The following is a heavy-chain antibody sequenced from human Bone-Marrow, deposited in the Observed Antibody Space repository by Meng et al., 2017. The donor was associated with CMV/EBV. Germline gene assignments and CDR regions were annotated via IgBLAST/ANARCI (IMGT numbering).Heavy chain of an antibody. Sequence: GGPLRLSCAASGFTFSSYSMNWVRQAPGKGLEWVSSISSSSSYIYYADSVKGRFTISRDNAKNSLYLQMNSLRAEDTAVYYCASYCCGDGYSARDHYYGMDVWGQGTTVTVSS. CDR1: GFTFSSYS. J-gene: IGHJ6*02. CDR3: ASYCCGDGYSARDHYYGMDV. D-gene: IGHD2-21*01. V-gene: IGHV3-21*01. CDR2: ISSSSSYI.